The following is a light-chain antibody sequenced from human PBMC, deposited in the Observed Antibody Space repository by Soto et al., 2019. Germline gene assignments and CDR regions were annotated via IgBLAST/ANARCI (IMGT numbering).Light chain of an antibody. CDR1: QSVSNNY. J-gene: IGKJ1*01. Sequence: EIVLTQSPGTLSLSPGERATLSCRASQSVSNNYVAWYQQKRGQAPRLLIDDASRRATGIPDRFSGSGSGTDFTLTISRLELDDFAVYYCQQCATSPLTFGQGTRVYIK. V-gene: IGKV3-20*01. CDR3: QQCATSPLT. CDR2: DAS.